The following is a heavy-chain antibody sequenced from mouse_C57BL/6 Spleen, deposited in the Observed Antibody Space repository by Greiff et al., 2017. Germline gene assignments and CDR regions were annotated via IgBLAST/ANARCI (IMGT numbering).Heavy chain of an antibody. Sequence: VQRVESGPGLVAPSQSLSITCTVSGFSLTSYAISWVRQPPGKGLEWLGVIWTGGGTNYNSALKSRLSISKDNSKSQVFLKMNSLQPDDTARYYCARVEGYDYDGGGYYFDYWGQGTTLTVSS. CDR3: ARVEGYDYDGGGYYFDY. D-gene: IGHD2-4*01. CDR1: GFSLTSYA. V-gene: IGHV2-9-1*01. J-gene: IGHJ2*01. CDR2: IWTGGGT.